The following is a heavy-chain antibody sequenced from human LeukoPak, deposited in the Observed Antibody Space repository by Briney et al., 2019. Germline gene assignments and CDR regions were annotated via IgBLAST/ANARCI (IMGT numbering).Heavy chain of an antibody. CDR1: GFTFINYA. J-gene: IGHJ4*02. CDR2: ISRGGGPT. Sequence: PGRPLTLSCAAAGFTFINYAMHWVRQPPGRGLEEVSGISRGGGPTYYAASVKGLFTISRDDSKNTLYLQINNRTAEDTAVYYCAKDGVWLRFDEWGQGILVTVS. D-gene: IGHD5-12*01. CDR3: AKDGVWLRFDE. V-gene: IGHV3-23*01.